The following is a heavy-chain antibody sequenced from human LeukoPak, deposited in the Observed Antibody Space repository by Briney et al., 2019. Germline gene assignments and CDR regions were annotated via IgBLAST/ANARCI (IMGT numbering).Heavy chain of an antibody. CDR1: GGSFSGYY. V-gene: IGHV4-34*01. J-gene: IGHJ6*03. CDR2: INHSGST. Sequence: SETLSLTCAVYGGSFSGYYWSWIRQPPGKGLEWIGEINHSGSTNYNPSLKSRVTISVDTSKNQFSLKLSSVTAADTAVYYRARVGPYGAYYYYYYMDVWGKGTTVTVSS. CDR3: ARVGPYGAYYYYYYMDV. D-gene: IGHD4-17*01.